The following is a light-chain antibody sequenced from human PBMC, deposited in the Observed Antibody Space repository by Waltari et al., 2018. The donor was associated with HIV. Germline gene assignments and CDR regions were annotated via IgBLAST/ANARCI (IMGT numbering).Light chain of an antibody. V-gene: IGLV2-8*01. Sequence: QSALTHPPSASGSPGQSVTISCPVTSSDVGGYNYVSWYQQHPGKAPKLMIYEVSKRPSGVPDRFAGSKSGNTASLTVSGLQAEDEADYYCSSCAGSNNGVFGGGTKLTVL. CDR2: EVS. CDR1: SSDVGGYNY. J-gene: IGLJ3*02. CDR3: SSCAGSNNGV.